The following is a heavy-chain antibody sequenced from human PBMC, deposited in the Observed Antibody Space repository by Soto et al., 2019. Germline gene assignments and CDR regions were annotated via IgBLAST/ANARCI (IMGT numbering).Heavy chain of an antibody. CDR3: ARSEEWLRLGWFDP. D-gene: IGHD6-19*01. CDR1: GFTFSSYG. V-gene: IGHV3-33*01. Sequence: QVQLVESGGGVVQPGRSLRLSCAASGFTFSSYGMHWVRQAPGKGLEWVAVIWYDGSNKYYADSVKGRFTISRDNSKNTLYLQMNSLRAEDTAVYYCARSEEWLRLGWFDPWGQGTLVTVSS. CDR2: IWYDGSNK. J-gene: IGHJ5*02.